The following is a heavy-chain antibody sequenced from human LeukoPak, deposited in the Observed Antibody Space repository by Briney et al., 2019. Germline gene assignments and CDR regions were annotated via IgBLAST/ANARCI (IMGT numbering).Heavy chain of an antibody. D-gene: IGHD3-22*01. Sequence: SETLSLTCTVSGGSISSYYWSWIRQPPGKGLEWIGYIYTSGSTNYNPSLKSRVTISVDTSKNQFSLKLSSVTAADTAVYYCARLMLYYYDSSGYYFDYWGQGTLVTVSS. CDR3: ARLMLYYYDSSGYYFDY. V-gene: IGHV4-4*09. CDR1: GGSISSYY. CDR2: IYTSGST. J-gene: IGHJ4*02.